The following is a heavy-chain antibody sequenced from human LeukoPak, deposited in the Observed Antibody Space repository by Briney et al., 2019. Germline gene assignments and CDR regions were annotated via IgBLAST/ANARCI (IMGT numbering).Heavy chain of an antibody. J-gene: IGHJ4*02. CDR1: GFTFSSYS. CDR3: ARTPGLIPRNFDY. Sequence: GGSLRLSCAASGFTFSSYSMNWVRQAPGKGLEWVSSISSSSSYIYYADSVKGRFTISRDNAKNSLYLHMNSLRAEDTAVYYWARTPGLIPRNFDYWGQGTLVTVSS. CDR2: ISSSSSYI. V-gene: IGHV3-21*01.